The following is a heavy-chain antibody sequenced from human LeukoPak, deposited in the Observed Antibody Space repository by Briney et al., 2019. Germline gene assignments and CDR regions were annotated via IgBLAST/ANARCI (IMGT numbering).Heavy chain of an antibody. D-gene: IGHD3-16*02. CDR1: GFIFSDYY. CDR3: ARAVGRLRLGELSLYRGMDY. CDR2: ISSSSSTI. V-gene: IGHV3-11*04. J-gene: IGHJ4*02. Sequence: GGSLRLSCAASGFIFSDYYMSWIRQAPGKGLEWVSYISSSSSTIYYADSVKGRFTISRDNAKNSLYLQMNSLRAGDTAVYYCARAVGRLRLGELSLYRGMDYWGQGTLVTVSS.